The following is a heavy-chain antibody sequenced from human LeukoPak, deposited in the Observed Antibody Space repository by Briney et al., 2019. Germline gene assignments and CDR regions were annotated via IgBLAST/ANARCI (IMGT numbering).Heavy chain of an antibody. D-gene: IGHD3-22*01. CDR3: AKEEVISGNHGVYFDY. Sequence: PGGSLRLSCAASGFTFRSYGMHWVRHAPGKGLEWVAFIRYDGNSNYYADSVKGRFPISRDNSRSTPYLQMNSLRAEDTAVYYCAKEEVISGNHGVYFDYWGQGTLVTVSS. V-gene: IGHV3-30*02. CDR2: IRYDGNSN. J-gene: IGHJ4*02. CDR1: GFTFRSYG.